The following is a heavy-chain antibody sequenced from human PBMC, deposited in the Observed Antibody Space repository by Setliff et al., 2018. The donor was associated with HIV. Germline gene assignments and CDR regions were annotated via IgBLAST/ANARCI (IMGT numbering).Heavy chain of an antibody. CDR2: LFYGGST. D-gene: IGHD3-22*01. J-gene: IGHJ4*02. V-gene: IGHV4-38-2*01. CDR3: ARFDDNGYWVDL. CDR1: GYSISSGYY. Sequence: SETLSLTCAVSGYSISSGYYWGWIRQPPGKGLEWIGSLFYGGSTHHTPSLKSRVSISVDTSKNQFSLRLSSVTAADTAVYYCARFDDNGYWVDLWGQGTLVTVSS.